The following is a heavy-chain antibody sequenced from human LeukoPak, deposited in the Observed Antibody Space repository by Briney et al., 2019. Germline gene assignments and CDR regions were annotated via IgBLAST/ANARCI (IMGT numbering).Heavy chain of an antibody. D-gene: IGHD4-23*01. CDR1: GFTFSSYD. V-gene: IGHV3-48*03. Sequence: GGSLRLSCAASGFTFSSYDMNWVRQAPGKGLEWVSYISSGASAKYYADSVEGRFTISRDNAQNSLYLQMDSLRAEDTAVYYCASTVGRWYFGLWGRGTLVTVSS. CDR2: ISSGASAK. J-gene: IGHJ2*01. CDR3: ASTVGRWYFGL.